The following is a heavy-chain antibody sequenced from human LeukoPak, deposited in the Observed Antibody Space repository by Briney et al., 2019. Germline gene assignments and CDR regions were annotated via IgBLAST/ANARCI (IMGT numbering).Heavy chain of an antibody. J-gene: IGHJ6*02. CDR3: ARDRGYGMDV. V-gene: IGHV4-31*03. CDR1: GGSINSGGHY. CDR2: IYYSGST. Sequence: SESLSLTCTVSGGSINSGGHYCNWIRQHPGKGLEWIGYIYYSGSTYYNPSLKSRLTISVDTSKKQFSLKLSSVTAADTAVYYCARDRGYGMDVWGQGTTVTVSS.